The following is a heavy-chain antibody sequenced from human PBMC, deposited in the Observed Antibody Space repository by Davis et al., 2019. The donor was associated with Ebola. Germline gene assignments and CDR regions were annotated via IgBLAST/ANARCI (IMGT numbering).Heavy chain of an antibody. D-gene: IGHD3-22*01. CDR1: GFTFDDYT. CDR3: TRGERYYDGSGPFVGEGAYCMDV. CDR2: ISWDGEST. J-gene: IGHJ6*03. V-gene: IGHV3-43*01. Sequence: PGGSLRLSCAASGFTFDDYTIHWVRQAPGKGLEWVSLISWDGESTWYADSVKGRFTISRDNSKNSLYLQMNNLRTEDTALYYCTRGERYYDGSGPFVGEGAYCMDVWGKGTTVTVSS.